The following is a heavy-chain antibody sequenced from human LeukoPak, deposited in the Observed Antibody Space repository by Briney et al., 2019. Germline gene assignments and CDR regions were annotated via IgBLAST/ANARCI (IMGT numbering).Heavy chain of an antibody. Sequence: GGSLRLSXAASGFTFSRNWMHWVRQAPGKGLVWVSRINRDGRITNYADSVKGRFTISRDNAKNTLYLQMSSLRAEDTAVYYCARDPADIVVVPTYFDYWGQGTLVTVSS. D-gene: IGHD2-2*01. CDR3: ARDPADIVVVPTYFDY. J-gene: IGHJ4*02. CDR1: GFTFSRNW. CDR2: INRDGRIT. V-gene: IGHV3-74*01.